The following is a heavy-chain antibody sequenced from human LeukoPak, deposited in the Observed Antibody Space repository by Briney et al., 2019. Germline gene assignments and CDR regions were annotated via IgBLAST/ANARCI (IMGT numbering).Heavy chain of an antibody. CDR2: IYYSGST. D-gene: IGHD2-21*01. Sequence: SETLSLTCTVSGGSISSYYWSWIRQPPGKGLEWIGYIYYSGSTNYNPSLKSRVTISVDTSKNQFSLKLSSVTAADTAVYYCARGPDPFSHIVVSEYYFDYWGQGTLVTVPS. CDR1: GGSISSYY. V-gene: IGHV4-59*01. CDR3: ARGPDPFSHIVVSEYYFDY. J-gene: IGHJ4*02.